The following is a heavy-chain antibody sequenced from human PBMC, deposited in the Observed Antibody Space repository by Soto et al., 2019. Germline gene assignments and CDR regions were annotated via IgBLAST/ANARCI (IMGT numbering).Heavy chain of an antibody. CDR2: IIPIFGTA. CDR3: ARDKSGVRYSSSWLLNWFDP. V-gene: IGHV1-69*13. D-gene: IGHD6-13*01. CDR1: GGTFSSYA. Sequence: ASVKVSCKASGGTFSSYAISWVRQAPGQGLEWMGGIIPIFGTANYAQKFQGRVTITADESTSTAYMELSSLRSEDTAVYYCARDKSGVRYSSSWLLNWFDPWGQGTLVTVS. J-gene: IGHJ5*02.